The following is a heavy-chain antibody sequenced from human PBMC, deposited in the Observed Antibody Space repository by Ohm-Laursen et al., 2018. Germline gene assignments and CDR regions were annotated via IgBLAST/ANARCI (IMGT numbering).Heavy chain of an antibody. Sequence: SLRLSCAASGITFSSYAMSWVRQAPGKGLEWVSSISSSSSYIYYADSVKGRFTISRDNAKNSLYLQMNSLRAEDTAVFYCAREVWWSLDYWGRGTLVTVSS. D-gene: IGHD1-26*01. CDR1: GITFSSYA. V-gene: IGHV3-21*01. CDR3: AREVWWSLDY. J-gene: IGHJ4*02. CDR2: ISSSSSYI.